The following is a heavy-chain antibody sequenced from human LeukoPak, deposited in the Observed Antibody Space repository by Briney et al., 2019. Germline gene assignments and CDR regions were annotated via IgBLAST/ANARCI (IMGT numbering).Heavy chain of an antibody. D-gene: IGHD3-10*01. J-gene: IGHJ4*02. CDR1: GFTFSSYS. Sequence: PGGSLRLSCAASGFTFSSYSMNWVRQAPGKGLEWVSPISSSSSYIYYADSVKGRFTISRDNAKNSLYLQMNSLRAEDTAVYYCATLWFGDADYWGQGTLVTVSS. V-gene: IGHV3-21*01. CDR3: ATLWFGDADY. CDR2: ISSSSSYI.